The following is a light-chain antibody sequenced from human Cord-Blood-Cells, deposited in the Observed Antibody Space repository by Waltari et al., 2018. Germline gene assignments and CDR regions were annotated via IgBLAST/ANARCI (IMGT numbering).Light chain of an antibody. CDR2: DAS. CDR3: QQRSNWPT. Sequence: EIVLTQSPATLSLSPGERATLSCRASQSVSSYLAWYQQKPGQAPRLLIYDASNRATCIPARFSGSGSGTDFTLTISGLEPEDFAVYYCQQRSNWPTFGQGTKVEIK. CDR1: QSVSSY. J-gene: IGKJ1*01. V-gene: IGKV3-11*01.